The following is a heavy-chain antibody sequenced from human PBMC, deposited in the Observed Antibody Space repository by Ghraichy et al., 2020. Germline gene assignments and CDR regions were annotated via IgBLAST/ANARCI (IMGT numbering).Heavy chain of an antibody. CDR3: AKDSRQLGQGYYFDY. CDR2: ISGSGGST. Sequence: GGSLRLSCAASGFTFSSYAMSWVRQAPGKGLEWVSAISGSGGSTYYADSVKGRFTISRDNSKNTLYLQMNSLRAEDTAVYYCAKDSRQLGQGYYFDYWGQGTLVTVSS. CDR1: GFTFSSYA. V-gene: IGHV3-23*01. J-gene: IGHJ4*02. D-gene: IGHD6-13*01.